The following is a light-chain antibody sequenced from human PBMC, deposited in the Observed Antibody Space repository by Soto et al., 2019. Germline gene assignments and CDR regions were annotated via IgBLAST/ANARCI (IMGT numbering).Light chain of an antibody. CDR1: QSVSSSY. CDR3: QQYGSSPTIT. V-gene: IGKV3-20*01. CDR2: GAS. Sequence: EIVLTQSPGTLSLSPGERATLSCRASQSVSSSYLAWYQQKPGQAPRLLIYGASSRATGIPDRISGSGSGTDFTLPISRLEPEDFAVYYCQQYGSSPTITFGQGTRLEIK. J-gene: IGKJ5*01.